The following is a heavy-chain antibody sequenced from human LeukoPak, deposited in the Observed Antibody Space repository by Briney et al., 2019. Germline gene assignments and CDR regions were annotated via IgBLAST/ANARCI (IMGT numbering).Heavy chain of an antibody. CDR2: ISGSGGST. V-gene: IGHV3-23*01. J-gene: IGHJ4*02. CDR1: GFISSTYW. Sequence: GGSLRLSCAASGFISSTYWMSWVRQAPGKGLEWVSAISGSGGSTYYADSVKGRFTISRDNSKNTLYLQMNSLRAEDTAVYYCAKPPLYSSGWGYFDYWGQGTLVTVSS. CDR3: AKPPLYSSGWGYFDY. D-gene: IGHD6-19*01.